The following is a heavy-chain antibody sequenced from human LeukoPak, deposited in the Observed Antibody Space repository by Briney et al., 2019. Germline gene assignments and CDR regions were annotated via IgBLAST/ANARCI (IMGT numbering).Heavy chain of an antibody. Sequence: SETLSLTCADYGGSFSGYYWSWIRQPPGKGLEWIGEINHSGSTKYNPSLKSRVTISVDTSKNQFSLKLSSVTAADTAVYYCARNFWSGYYGGYYYYMDVWGKGTTVSVSS. J-gene: IGHJ6*03. CDR1: GGSFSGYY. CDR2: INHSGST. CDR3: ARNFWSGYYGGYYYYMDV. D-gene: IGHD3-3*01. V-gene: IGHV4-34*01.